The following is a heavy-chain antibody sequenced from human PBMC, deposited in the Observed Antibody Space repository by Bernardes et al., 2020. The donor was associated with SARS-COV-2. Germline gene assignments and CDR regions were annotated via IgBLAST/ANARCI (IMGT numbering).Heavy chain of an antibody. CDR1: GFTFSSYW. CDR2: IKGDGSQR. J-gene: IGHJ5*02. Sequence: GGSLRLSCAASGFTFSSYWMSWVRQAPGKGLEWVANIKGDGSQRSSVDSVRGRFTISRDDSKNSLYLQMNSLKIEDTAMYYCAGFGSGAWGQGTLVTVSS. V-gene: IGHV3-7*03. CDR3: AGFGSGA. D-gene: IGHD2-15*01.